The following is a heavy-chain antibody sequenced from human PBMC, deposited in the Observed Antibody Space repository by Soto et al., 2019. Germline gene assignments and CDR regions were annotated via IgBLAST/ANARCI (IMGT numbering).Heavy chain of an antibody. Sequence: EVPLVESGGGLVQPGGSLRLSCAASGFTVSSNYMSWVRQAPGKGLEWVSVIYSGGSTYYADSVKGRFTTSRDNSKNTLYLQMDSLRAEDTAVYYCARRSSGYSYGTFDSWGQGTLVTVSA. CDR3: ARRSSGYSYGTFDS. CDR1: GFTVSSNY. V-gene: IGHV3-66*01. J-gene: IGHJ4*02. D-gene: IGHD5-18*01. CDR2: IYSGGST.